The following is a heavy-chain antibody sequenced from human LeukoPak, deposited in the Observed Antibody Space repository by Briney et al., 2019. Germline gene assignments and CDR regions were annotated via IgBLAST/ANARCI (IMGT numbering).Heavy chain of an antibody. J-gene: IGHJ5*02. V-gene: IGHV4-59*01. Sequence: SETLSLTCTVSGGSISHYYWSWIRQPPEKGLEWIGYTYYGGSTKFNPSLKSRVAISVDTSKKQFSLNLTSVTAADTAVYYCARGPSVTSIGGPWGQGTLVTVST. CDR2: TYYGGST. CDR1: GGSISHYY. CDR3: ARGPSVTSIGGP. D-gene: IGHD4-17*01.